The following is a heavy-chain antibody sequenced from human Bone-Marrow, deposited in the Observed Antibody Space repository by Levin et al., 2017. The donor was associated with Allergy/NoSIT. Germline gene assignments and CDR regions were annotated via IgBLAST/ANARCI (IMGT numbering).Heavy chain of an antibody. CDR1: GFSFDDYA. J-gene: IGHJ3*02. Sequence: PGGSLRLSCAGSGFSFDDYAMHWVRQAPGKGLEWVSYITWNSAAMAYADSVKGRFTVSRANAKKSLYLQMNSLRTEDTALYYCAKDKYSQRGAFDIWGQGTMVTVSS. V-gene: IGHV3-9*01. D-gene: IGHD2-15*01. CDR2: ITWNSAAM. CDR3: AKDKYSQRGAFDI.